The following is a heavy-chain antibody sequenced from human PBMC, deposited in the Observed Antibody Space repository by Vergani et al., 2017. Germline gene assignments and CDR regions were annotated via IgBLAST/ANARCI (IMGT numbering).Heavy chain of an antibody. J-gene: IGHJ4*02. CDR3: AKPSASPDFWSGEGFDY. D-gene: IGHD3-3*01. CDR2: INAGNGNT. CDR1: GYTFTSYA. Sequence: QVQLVQSGAEVKKPGASVKVSCKASGYTFTSYAMHWVRQAPGQRLEWMGWINAGNGNTKYSQKFQGRVTITADESTSTAYMELSSLRSEDTAVYYCAKPSASPDFWSGEGFDYWGQGTLVTVSS. V-gene: IGHV1-3*01.